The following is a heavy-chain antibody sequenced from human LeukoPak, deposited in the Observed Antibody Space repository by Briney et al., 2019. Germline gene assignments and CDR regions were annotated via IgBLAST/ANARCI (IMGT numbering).Heavy chain of an antibody. D-gene: IGHD2-8*01. J-gene: IGHJ4*02. V-gene: IGHV1-24*01. Sequence: ASVNISCKVSGYTLTELSMHWVRQAPGKGLEWMGGFDPEDGETIYAQKFQGRVTMTEDTSTDTAYMELSSLRSEDTAVYYCARDGAYCTNGVCYNFFDYWGQGTLVTVSS. CDR2: FDPEDGET. CDR3: ARDGAYCTNGVCYNFFDY. CDR1: GYTLTELS.